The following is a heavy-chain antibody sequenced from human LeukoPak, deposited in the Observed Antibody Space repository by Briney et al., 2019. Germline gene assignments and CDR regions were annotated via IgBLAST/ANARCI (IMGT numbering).Heavy chain of an antibody. CDR3: AGGTGFDY. Sequence: PSETLSLTCTVSGGSISSYYWSWIRQPPGKRPEWIGYIYFSGTTNYNPSLKSRVTISVDTSKNQFSLRLSSVTAADTAVYHCAGGTGFDYWGQGTLVTVSS. V-gene: IGHV4-59*01. CDR2: IYFSGTT. J-gene: IGHJ4*02. CDR1: GGSISSYY. D-gene: IGHD3/OR15-3a*01.